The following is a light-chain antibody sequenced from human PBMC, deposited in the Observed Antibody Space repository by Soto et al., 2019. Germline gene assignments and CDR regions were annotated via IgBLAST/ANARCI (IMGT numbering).Light chain of an antibody. J-gene: IGKJ4*01. CDR1: QSVSSSY. CDR2: GAS. Sequence: IVLTKSPGTLSLSPWERPTLSCRASQSVSSSYLAWYQQKPGQAPRLLIYGASSRATGIPDRFSGSGSGTDFTLTISRLEPEDFAVYYCQQYGSSTSVTFGGGTKVDIK. V-gene: IGKV3-20*01. CDR3: QQYGSSTSVT.